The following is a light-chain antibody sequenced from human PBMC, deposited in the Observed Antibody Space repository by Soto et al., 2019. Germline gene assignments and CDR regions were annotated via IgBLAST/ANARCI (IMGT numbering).Light chain of an antibody. CDR1: QGISNW. J-gene: IGKJ1*01. CDR3: QQYYSFPWT. V-gene: IGKV1-12*01. Sequence: DIQMTQSPSSVSASVGDRVTITCRATQGISNWLAWYQQKPGKAPELLIYAASTLQSGVPSRFSGSGSGTDFTLTISCLQSEDFATYYCQQYYSFPWTFGQGTKVDIK. CDR2: AAS.